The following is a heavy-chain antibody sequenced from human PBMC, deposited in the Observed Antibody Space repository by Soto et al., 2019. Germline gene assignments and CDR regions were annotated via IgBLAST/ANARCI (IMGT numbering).Heavy chain of an antibody. J-gene: IGHJ6*02. D-gene: IGHD2-15*01. CDR1: GGTFSSYA. Sequence: QVQLVQSGAEVKKPGSSVKVSCKASGGTFSSYAISWVRQAPGQGLEWMGGIIPIFGTANYAQKFQGRVTITADESTSTAYMELSSLRSEDTAVYYCVGRPDEDIYVNYGMDVWGQGTTVTVSS. CDR3: VGRPDEDIYVNYGMDV. V-gene: IGHV1-69*01. CDR2: IIPIFGTA.